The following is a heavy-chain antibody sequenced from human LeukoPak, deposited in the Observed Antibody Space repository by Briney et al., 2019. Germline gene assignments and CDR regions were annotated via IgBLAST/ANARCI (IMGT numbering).Heavy chain of an antibody. CDR2: ISYDGSNK. Sequence: PGGSLRLSCAASGFTFTNYAMSWVRQAPGKGLEWVAVISYDGSNKYYADSVKGRFTISRDNSKNTLYLQMNSLRAEDTAVYYCARERLKYSSSPRFLGYWGQGTLVTVSS. D-gene: IGHD6-6*01. J-gene: IGHJ4*02. V-gene: IGHV3-30-3*01. CDR1: GFTFTNYA. CDR3: ARERLKYSSSPRFLGY.